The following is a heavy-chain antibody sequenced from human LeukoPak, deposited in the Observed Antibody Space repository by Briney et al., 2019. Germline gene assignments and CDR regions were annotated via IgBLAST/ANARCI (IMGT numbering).Heavy chain of an antibody. CDR1: GGSFSGYY. D-gene: IGHD6-13*01. V-gene: IGHV4-34*01. Sequence: SETLSLTCAVYGGSFSGYYWSWIRQPPGKGLEWIGEINHSGSTNYNPSLKSRVTISVDTSKNQFFLKLSSVTAADTAVYYCARGQYVGYSSSWSIHYYYYGMDVWGQGTTVTVSS. J-gene: IGHJ6*02. CDR3: ARGQYVGYSSSWSIHYYYYGMDV. CDR2: INHSGST.